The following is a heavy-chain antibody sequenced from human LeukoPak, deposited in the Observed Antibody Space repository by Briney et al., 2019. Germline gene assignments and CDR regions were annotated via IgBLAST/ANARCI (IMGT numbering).Heavy chain of an antibody. CDR1: GFTFSSYG. V-gene: IGHV3-30*18. CDR3: AKGARLRVSCDY. CDR2: ISYDGSNK. Sequence: PGGSLRLSCAASGFTFSSYGMHWVRQAPGKGLEWVAVISYDGSNKYYADSVKGRFTISRDNSKNTLYLQMNSLRAEDTAVCYCAKGARLRVSCDYWGQGTLVTVSS. D-gene: IGHD3-16*01. J-gene: IGHJ4*02.